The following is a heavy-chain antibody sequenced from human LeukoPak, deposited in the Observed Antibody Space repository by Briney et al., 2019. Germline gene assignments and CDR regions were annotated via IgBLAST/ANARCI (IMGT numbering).Heavy chain of an antibody. Sequence: SETLSLTCTVSGGSISSYYWSWIRQPPGKGLEWIGYIYYSGSTNYNPSLKSRVTISVDTSKNQFSLKLSSVTAADTAVYYCARRMKLAAKGDAFDIWGQGTMVTVSS. V-gene: IGHV4-59*01. D-gene: IGHD2-15*01. J-gene: IGHJ3*02. CDR2: IYYSGST. CDR3: ARRMKLAAKGDAFDI. CDR1: GGSISSYY.